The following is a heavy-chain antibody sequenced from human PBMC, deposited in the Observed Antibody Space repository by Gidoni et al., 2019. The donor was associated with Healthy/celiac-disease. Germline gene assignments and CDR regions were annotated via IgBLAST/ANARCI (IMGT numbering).Heavy chain of an antibody. V-gene: IGHV1-2*02. D-gene: IGHD2-2*01. CDR1: GYTFTGYY. J-gene: IGHJ4*02. Sequence: QVQLVPSGAEVKKPGPSVTVSCKASGYTFTGYYMHWVRQAPGQGLEWMGWINPNSGGTNYAQKFQGRVTMTRDTSISTAYMELSRLRSDDTAVYYCARFPCSSTSCYHGAFDYWGQGTLVTVSS. CDR3: ARFPCSSTSCYHGAFDY. CDR2: INPNSGGT.